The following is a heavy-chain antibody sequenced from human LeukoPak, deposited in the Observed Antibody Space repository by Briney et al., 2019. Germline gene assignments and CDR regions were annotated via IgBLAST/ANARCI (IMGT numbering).Heavy chain of an antibody. V-gene: IGHV4-4*07. CDR1: GGSISSYY. D-gene: IGHD6-6*01. Sequence: SETLSLTCTVSGGSISSYYWSWIRQPAGKGLEWIGRIYTSGSTNYNPSPKSRVTMSVDTSKNQFSLKLSSVTAADTAVYYCAREYSSSSGGVYYYYYYMDVWGKGTTVTVSS. CDR2: IYTSGST. CDR3: AREYSSSSGGVYYYYYYMDV. J-gene: IGHJ6*03.